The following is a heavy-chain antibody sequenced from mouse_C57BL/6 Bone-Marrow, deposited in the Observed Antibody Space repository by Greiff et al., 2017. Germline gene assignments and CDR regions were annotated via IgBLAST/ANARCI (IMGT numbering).Heavy chain of an antibody. CDR2: FSGGGGNT. Sequence: EVQRVESGGGLVKPGGSLKLSCAASGFTFSSYTMSWVRQTPEKRLEWVATFSGGGGNTYYPDSVKGRFTISRDNAKYTLYLQISSLRSEDTALYYCASLYYYGSSYAPWFAYWGQGTLVTVSA. J-gene: IGHJ3*01. CDR1: GFTFSSYT. V-gene: IGHV5-9*01. CDR3: ASLYYYGSSYAPWFAY. D-gene: IGHD1-1*01.